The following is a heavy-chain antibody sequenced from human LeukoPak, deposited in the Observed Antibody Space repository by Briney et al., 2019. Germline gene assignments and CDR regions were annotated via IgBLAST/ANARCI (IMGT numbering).Heavy chain of an antibody. V-gene: IGHV4-4*07. CDR3: ARDARTKLAAANYYYYYMDV. Sequence: SETLSLTCTVSGGSISSYYWSWIRQPAGKGLEWIGRIYTSGSTNYNPSLKSRVTMSVDTSKNQCSLKLSSVTAADTAVYYCARDARTKLAAANYYYYYMDVWGKGTTVTVSS. CDR2: IYTSGST. D-gene: IGHD6-13*01. CDR1: GGSISSYY. J-gene: IGHJ6*03.